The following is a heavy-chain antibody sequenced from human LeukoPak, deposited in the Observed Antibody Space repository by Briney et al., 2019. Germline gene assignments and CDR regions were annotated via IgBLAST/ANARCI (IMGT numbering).Heavy chain of an antibody. V-gene: IGHV1-2*02. CDR1: GYTFTGYY. D-gene: IGHD3-10*01. CDR2: INPNSGGT. J-gene: IGHJ5*02. Sequence: ASVNVSYTASGYTFTGYYMHWVRQAPGQGLEWMGWINPNSGGTNYAQKFQGRVTMTRDTAISTAYMELSRLRTDDTAAYYCARDSTLGVTMVRGGWFDPWGQGTLVTVSS. CDR3: ARDSTLGVTMVRGGWFDP.